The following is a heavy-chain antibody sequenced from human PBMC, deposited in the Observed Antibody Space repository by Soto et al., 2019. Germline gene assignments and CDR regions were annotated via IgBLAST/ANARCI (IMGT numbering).Heavy chain of an antibody. CDR3: AKNQERELPRVIAF. CDR1: GLTFSNYA. D-gene: IGHD3-16*02. CDR2: MSGSSSTT. Sequence: EVRLLESGGGLVQPGGSLRLSCATSGLTFSNYAMSWVRPAPGGGLEWVSSMSGSSSTTYYADSVRGRFTISRDRSKNTLHLQISSLRAEDTALYYCAKNQERELPRVIAFWGQGALVTVSS. J-gene: IGHJ4*02. V-gene: IGHV3-23*01.